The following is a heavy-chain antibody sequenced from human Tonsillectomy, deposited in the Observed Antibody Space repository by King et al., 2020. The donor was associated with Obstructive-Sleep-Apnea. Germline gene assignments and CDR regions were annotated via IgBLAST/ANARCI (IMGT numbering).Heavy chain of an antibody. CDR3: AKGSYRHDY. V-gene: IGHV3-7*01. J-gene: IGHJ4*02. D-gene: IGHD3-16*02. Sequence: VQLVESGGGLVQSGGSLRLSCAASGFTFSVYWMTWVRQAPGKGLEWVANIKQDGSEKYYVDSVKGRVTISRDNADNSLSLQMDSLRAEDTAVYYCAKGSYRHDYWGQGTLVTVSS. CDR1: GFTFSVYW. CDR2: IKQDGSEK.